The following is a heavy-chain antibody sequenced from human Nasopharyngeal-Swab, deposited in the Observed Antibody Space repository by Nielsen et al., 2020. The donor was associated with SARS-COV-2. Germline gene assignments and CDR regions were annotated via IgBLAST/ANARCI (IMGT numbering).Heavy chain of an antibody. J-gene: IGHJ5*02. V-gene: IGHV1-24*01. CDR1: GYTLTELS. D-gene: IGHD2-15*01. CDR3: ATSAPYCSGGSCYSSWFDP. Sequence: ASVKVSCKVSGYTLTELSILWVRQAPGNGLEWMGGFDPEDGETIYAQKFQGRVTMTEDTSTDTAYMELSSLRSEDTAVYYCATSAPYCSGGSCYSSWFDPWGQGTLVTVSS. CDR2: FDPEDGET.